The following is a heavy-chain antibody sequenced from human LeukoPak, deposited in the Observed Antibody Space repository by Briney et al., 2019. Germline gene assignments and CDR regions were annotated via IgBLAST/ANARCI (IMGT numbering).Heavy chain of an antibody. D-gene: IGHD3-22*01. CDR2: ISYDGRNK. J-gene: IGHJ4*02. CDR1: GFTFSDYA. V-gene: IGHV3-30*04. Sequence: GGSLRLSCAASGFTFSDYAMHWVRQAPGKGLEWVAAISYDGRNKYYADSVKGRFTISRDNSKNTLYLQMNSLRAEGTAVYYCARVVSEYYYDSSGYRRIHYFDYWGQGTLVTVSS. CDR3: ARVVSEYYYDSSGYRRIHYFDY.